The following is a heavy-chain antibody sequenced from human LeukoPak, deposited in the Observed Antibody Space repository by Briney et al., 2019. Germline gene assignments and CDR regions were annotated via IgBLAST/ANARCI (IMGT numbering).Heavy chain of an antibody. CDR3: AKHVLRFLEWLPIDAFDI. J-gene: IGHJ3*02. V-gene: IGHV3-23*01. D-gene: IGHD3-3*01. CDR1: GFTFSSYA. Sequence: GGSLRLSCAASGFTFSSYAMSWVRQAPGKGLEWVSAISGSGGSTYYADSVKGRFTTSRDNSKNTLYLQMNSLRAEDTAVYYCAKHVLRFLEWLPIDAFDIWGQGTMVTVSS. CDR2: ISGSGGST.